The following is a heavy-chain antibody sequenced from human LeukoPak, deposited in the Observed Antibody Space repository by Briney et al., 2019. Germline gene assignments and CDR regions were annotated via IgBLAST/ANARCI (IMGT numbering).Heavy chain of an antibody. CDR3: ARSDSSGWIDY. D-gene: IGHD6-19*01. J-gene: IGHJ4*02. Sequence: SETLSLTCTVSGGSISSYYWSWIRQPPGKGLEWIGYIYYSGSTNYNPSLKNRVTISVDTSKNQFSLKLSSVTAADTAVYYCARSDSSGWIDYWGQGTLVTVSS. V-gene: IGHV4-59*01. CDR1: GGSISSYY. CDR2: IYYSGST.